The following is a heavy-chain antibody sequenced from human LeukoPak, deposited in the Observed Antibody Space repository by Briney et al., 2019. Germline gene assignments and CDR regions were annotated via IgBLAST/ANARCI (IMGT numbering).Heavy chain of an antibody. CDR3: AGVAGNNRQGADY. D-gene: IGHD1-14*01. CDR2: INHSGGT. CDR1: GGSFSGYY. J-gene: IGHJ4*02. V-gene: IGHV4-34*01. Sequence: SETLSLTCAVYGGSFSGYYWCWIRQPPGKGLEWIGEINHSGGTTYNPSLKSRVTISVDTSKIQFSLNLTSVTAADTAVYYCAGVAGNNRQGADYWGRGILVTVSS.